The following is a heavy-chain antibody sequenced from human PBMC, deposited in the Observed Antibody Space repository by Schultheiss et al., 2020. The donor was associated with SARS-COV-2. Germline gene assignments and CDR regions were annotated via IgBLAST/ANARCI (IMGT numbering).Heavy chain of an antibody. J-gene: IGHJ6*03. V-gene: IGHV3-7*01. CDR3: ARDPHYDTSTGYDKYYYYMDV. CDR2: IKQDGSVK. Sequence: ETLSLTCAVYGGSFSGYYWSWIRQPPGKGLEWVANIKQDGSVKHYVDSVRGRFIISRDNTKNSLDLQINSLRAEDTAVYYCARDPHYDTSTGYDKYYYYMDVWGKGTTVTVSS. CDR1: GGSFSGYY. D-gene: IGHD3-9*01.